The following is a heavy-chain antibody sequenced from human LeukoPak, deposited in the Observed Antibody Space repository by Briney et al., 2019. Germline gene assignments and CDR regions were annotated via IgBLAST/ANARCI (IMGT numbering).Heavy chain of an antibody. Sequence: GGSLRLSCAASGFTFSSYAMQRVRQAPGKGPERVAVISYDGRDKYSADSVKGRFTISRDNSKNTLYLQMNSLRAEDTAVYYCARDPGGRSADYYFDCWGQGTLVTVSS. CDR1: GFTFSSYA. CDR2: ISYDGRDK. CDR3: ARDPGGRSADYYFDC. D-gene: IGHD3-3*01. V-gene: IGHV3-30*04. J-gene: IGHJ4*02.